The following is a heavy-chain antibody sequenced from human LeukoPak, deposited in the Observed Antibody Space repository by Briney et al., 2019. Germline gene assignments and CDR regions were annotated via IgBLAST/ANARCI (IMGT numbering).Heavy chain of an antibody. CDR3: ARVTSGITGGTYYYYYMDV. D-gene: IGHD6-13*01. J-gene: IGHJ6*03. Sequence: GGSLRLSCAASGFTFSNFGMHWVRQAPGKGLEWVAFIRYDGSNKYYADSVKGRFTISRDNGKNSLYLQMNSLRAEDTAVYYCARVTSGITGGTYYYYYMDVWGKGTTVTVSS. CDR1: GFTFSNFG. CDR2: IRYDGSNK. V-gene: IGHV3-30*02.